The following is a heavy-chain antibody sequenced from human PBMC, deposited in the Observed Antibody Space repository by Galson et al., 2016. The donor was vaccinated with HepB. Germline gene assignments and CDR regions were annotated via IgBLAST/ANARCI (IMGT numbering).Heavy chain of an antibody. CDR2: INPSGGST. Sequence: SVKVSCKASGYTVTSYYMHWVRQAPGQGLEWMGIINPSGGSTSYAQNFQGRVTMTRDTSTSTVYMELSSLRSEDSAMYYCAREGATSIGGFGYWGQGTLVTVSS. CDR1: GYTVTSYY. D-gene: IGHD1-26*01. CDR3: AREGATSIGGFGY. V-gene: IGHV1-46*01. J-gene: IGHJ4*02.